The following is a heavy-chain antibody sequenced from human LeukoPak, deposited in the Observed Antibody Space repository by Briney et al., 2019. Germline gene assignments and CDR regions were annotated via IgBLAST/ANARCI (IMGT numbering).Heavy chain of an antibody. CDR2: IQNSAIYRAKI. CDR1: GGSISSYY. D-gene: IGHD6-6*01. CDR3: ARLSSTLYYSMDV. Sequence: SETRSLTCTVSGGSISSYYWSWIRQPPGKGLEWVGYIQNSAIYRAKIKSSPSLQSRVSLSIDTSKNQVSLTVHSVTAADTAGYYCARLSSTLYYSMDVWGPGTAVTVSS. J-gene: IGHJ6*02. V-gene: IGHV4-59*08.